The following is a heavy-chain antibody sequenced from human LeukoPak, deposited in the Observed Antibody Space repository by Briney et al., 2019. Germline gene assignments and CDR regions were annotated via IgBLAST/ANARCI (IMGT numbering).Heavy chain of an antibody. CDR2: ISPVSSYT. D-gene: IGHD2/OR15-2a*01. V-gene: IGHV3-21*01. CDR1: GLSFNSYT. Sequence: GGSLRLSCLASGLSFNSYTMNWVREAPGKGLEWVSTISPVSSYTWYAESVKGRFTISRDNPMNSLYLQMDSLRAEDTAVYYCVRDVSRRIGMDVWGQGTTVSVSS. CDR3: VRDVSRRIGMDV. J-gene: IGHJ6*02.